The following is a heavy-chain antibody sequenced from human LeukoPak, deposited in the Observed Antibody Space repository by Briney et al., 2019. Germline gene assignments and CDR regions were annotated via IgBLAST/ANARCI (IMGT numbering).Heavy chain of an antibody. CDR1: GGSISSGGYY. V-gene: IGHV4-31*03. CDR3: ARGDYGDPFYYYYGMDV. Sequence: PPETLSLTCTVSGGSISSGGYYWSWIRQHPGKGLEWIGYIYYSGSTYYNPSLKSRVTISVDTFKNQFSLKLSSVTAADTAVYYCARGDYGDPFYYYYGMDVWGQGTTVTVSS. J-gene: IGHJ6*02. D-gene: IGHD4-17*01. CDR2: IYYSGST.